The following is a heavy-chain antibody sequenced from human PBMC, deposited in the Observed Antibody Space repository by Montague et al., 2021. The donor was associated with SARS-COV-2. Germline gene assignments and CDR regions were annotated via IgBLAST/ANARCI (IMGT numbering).Heavy chain of an antibody. Sequence: PALVTPTQTLTLTCTFSGFSLSTSGVGVGWIRQPPGKALEWLALIYLYADKRYSPSLKSRLTITKDTSKNQVVLTMTNMDPVDTATYYCAHSPSSFWSGKVDYWGQGTLVTVSS. CDR2: IYLYADK. V-gene: IGHV2-5*01. CDR3: AHSPSSFWSGKVDY. D-gene: IGHD3-3*01. J-gene: IGHJ4*02. CDR1: GFSLSTSGVG.